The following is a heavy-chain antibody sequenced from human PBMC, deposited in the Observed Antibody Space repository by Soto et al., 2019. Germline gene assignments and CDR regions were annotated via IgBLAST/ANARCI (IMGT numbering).Heavy chain of an antibody. CDR3: EQDRRRRSFLHFDH. V-gene: IGHV3-9*01. Sequence: GGSLRLSCAASGFTFDDYAMHWVRQAPGKGLEWVSGISWNSGSIGYADSVKGRFTISRDNAKNSLYLQMNSLRAEDTALYYCEQDRRRRSFLHFDHWGQGTLVTVSS. CDR1: GFTFDDYA. D-gene: IGHD1-26*01. J-gene: IGHJ4*02. CDR2: ISWNSGSI.